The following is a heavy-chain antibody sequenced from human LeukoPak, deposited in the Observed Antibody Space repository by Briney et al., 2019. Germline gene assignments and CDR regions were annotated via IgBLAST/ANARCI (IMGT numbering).Heavy chain of an antibody. D-gene: IGHD3-10*01. J-gene: IGHJ4*02. CDR2: TYFRSKWYN. Sequence: SQTLSLTCAISGDSFSSNRATWTWIRQYPSRGLEWQGRTYFRSKWYNDYAVSVKSRITINPDTSKNQFTLQLNSVTPEDTAVYYCARGRGDIDLDYWGQGTLVTVSS. CDR3: ARGRGDIDLDY. CDR1: GDSFSSNRAT. V-gene: IGHV6-1*01.